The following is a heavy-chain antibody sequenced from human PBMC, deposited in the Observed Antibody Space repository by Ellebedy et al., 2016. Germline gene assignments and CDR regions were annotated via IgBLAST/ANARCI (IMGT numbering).Heavy chain of an antibody. CDR1: ELNLGNYF. V-gene: IGHV3-23*01. CDR3: RQGHYADL. J-gene: IGHJ4*02. Sequence: GESLKISXTASELNLGNYFMSWVRQAPGKGLEWVSTINGGGYTTYFADSVRGRFTISRDRSKNSVYLRMYNLRVEDTAVYYCRQGHYADLWGQGTLVTVSS. D-gene: IGHD4-17*01. CDR2: INGGGYTT.